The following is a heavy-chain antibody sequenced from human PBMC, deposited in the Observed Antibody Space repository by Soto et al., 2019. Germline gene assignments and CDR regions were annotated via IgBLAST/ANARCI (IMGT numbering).Heavy chain of an antibody. D-gene: IGHD3-10*01. V-gene: IGHV3-23*01. CDR3: AKKVNSGPGSQYFDY. CDR2: ISGSGGST. Sequence: GGSLRLSCAASGFTFSSYAMSWVRQAPGKGLEWVSAISGSGGSTYYADSMKGRFTISRDNSKNTLYLQMNSLRAEDTAIYYCAKKVNSGPGSQYFDYWGQGTLVTVSS. CDR1: GFTFSSYA. J-gene: IGHJ4*02.